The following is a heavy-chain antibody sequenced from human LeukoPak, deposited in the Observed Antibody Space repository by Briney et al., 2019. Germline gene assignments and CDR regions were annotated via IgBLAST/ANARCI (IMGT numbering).Heavy chain of an antibody. CDR3: ASVLRFLEWSGNYYYYGMDV. CDR1: GGTFSSYA. D-gene: IGHD3-3*01. V-gene: IGHV1-69*04. Sequence: ASVKVSCKASGGTFSSYAISWVRQAPGQGLEWMGRIIPILGIANYAQKFQGRVTITADKSTSTAYMELSRLRSDDTAVYYCASVLRFLEWSGNYYYYGMDVWGQGTTVTVSS. J-gene: IGHJ6*02. CDR2: IIPILGIA.